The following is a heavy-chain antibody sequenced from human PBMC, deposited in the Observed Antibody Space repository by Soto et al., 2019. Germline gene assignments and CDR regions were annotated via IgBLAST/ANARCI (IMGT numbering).Heavy chain of an antibody. Sequence: QVHLVQSGAEVKKPGASVKVSYQGSGYAFTTYGITWVRQAPGQGLEWMGWISAHNGNTNYAQKLQGRVTVTRDTSTSTAYMELRSLRYDDTAVYYCARGRYGDYWGQGALVTVSS. CDR3: ARGRYGDY. CDR1: GYAFTTYG. D-gene: IGHD1-1*01. V-gene: IGHV1-18*01. CDR2: ISAHNGNT. J-gene: IGHJ4*02.